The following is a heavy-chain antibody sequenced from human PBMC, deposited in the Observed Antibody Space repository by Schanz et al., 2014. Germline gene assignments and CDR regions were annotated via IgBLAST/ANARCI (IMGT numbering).Heavy chain of an antibody. CDR3: ARGVRIDY. V-gene: IGHV3-23*01. D-gene: IGHD3-3*01. CDR1: GFTVNNYA. Sequence: EVQLLESGGGLVQPGGSLRLSCTVSGFTVNNYAMNWVRQAPGRGLEWVSTISGSGGDTYPADSVKGRFSISRDNGETSVYLQMNSLTAEDTAVYYCARGVRIDYWGQGTLVTVSS. J-gene: IGHJ4*02. CDR2: ISGSGGDT.